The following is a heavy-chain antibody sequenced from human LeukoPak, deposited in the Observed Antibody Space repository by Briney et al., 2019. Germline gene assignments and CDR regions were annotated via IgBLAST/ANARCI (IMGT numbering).Heavy chain of an antibody. CDR1: GFTVSSNY. J-gene: IGHJ4*02. CDR2: IYSGGST. V-gene: IGHV3-53*01. CDR3: AREDYYDSLS. D-gene: IGHD3-22*01. Sequence: PGGSLRLSRAASGFTVSSNYMSWVRQAPGKGLEWVSVIYSGGSTYYADSVKGRFTTSRDNSKNTLYLQMNSLRAEDTAVYYCAREDYYDSLSWGQGTLVTVSS.